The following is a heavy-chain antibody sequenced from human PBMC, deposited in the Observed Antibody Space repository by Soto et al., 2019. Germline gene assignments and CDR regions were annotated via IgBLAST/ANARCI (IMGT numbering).Heavy chain of an antibody. J-gene: IGHJ4*02. Sequence: XGSLGLSCVGSGFTFSSFEMNGVRQTPGKGLEWLSYIGRSGETIYYADSVKGRFTISRDNAKSSLFLQMNGLRDEDTGIYYCARDSRGGAARRPTFYYWGRGTLVTVSS. D-gene: IGHD6-6*01. CDR2: IGRSGETI. CDR3: ARDSRGGAARRPTFYY. CDR1: GFTFSSFE. V-gene: IGHV3-48*03.